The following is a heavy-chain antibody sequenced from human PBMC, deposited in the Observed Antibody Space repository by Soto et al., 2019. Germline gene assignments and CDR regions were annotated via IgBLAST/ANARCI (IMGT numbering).Heavy chain of an antibody. CDR1: GGTFNSYV. Sequence: QVQLVQSGAEVKKPGSSVKVSCKASGGTFNSYVFNWVRQAPGQGLEWMGGIISILGTPNYGQKFQGRVTITADESTSTGFMELSSLTAEDTAIYYCARDLGSGYDPGDYWGQGNLVTVSS. CDR2: IISILGTP. CDR3: ARDLGSGYDPGDY. J-gene: IGHJ4*02. V-gene: IGHV1-69*11. D-gene: IGHD5-12*01.